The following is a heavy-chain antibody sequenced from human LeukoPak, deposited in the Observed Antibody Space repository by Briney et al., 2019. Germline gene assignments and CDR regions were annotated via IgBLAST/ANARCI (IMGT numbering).Heavy chain of an antibody. CDR1: GGTFSSYA. CDR3: ARVWGQGSSGYYPF. D-gene: IGHD3-22*01. Sequence: ASVKVSCKASGGTFSSYAISWVRQAPGQGLDWMGGIIPRFGTAPYAQKFQGRVTITADESTSTVYIELSSLRSEDTAVYYCARVWGQGSSGYYPFWGQGTLVTVSS. CDR2: IIPRFGTA. V-gene: IGHV1-69*13. J-gene: IGHJ4*02.